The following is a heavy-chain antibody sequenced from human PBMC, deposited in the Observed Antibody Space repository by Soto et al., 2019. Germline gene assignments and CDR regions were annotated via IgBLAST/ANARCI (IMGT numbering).Heavy chain of an antibody. Sequence: GGSLRLSCAGSGFTFSDYYMSWIRQAPGKGLEWVSYISSSGSTIYYADSVKGRFTISRDNAKNSLYLQMNSLRAEDTAVYYCARVSLWFGAYHYYYGMDVWGQGTTVTVSS. CDR2: ISSSGSTI. CDR3: ARVSLWFGAYHYYYGMDV. CDR1: GFTFSDYY. V-gene: IGHV3-11*01. J-gene: IGHJ6*02. D-gene: IGHD3-10*01.